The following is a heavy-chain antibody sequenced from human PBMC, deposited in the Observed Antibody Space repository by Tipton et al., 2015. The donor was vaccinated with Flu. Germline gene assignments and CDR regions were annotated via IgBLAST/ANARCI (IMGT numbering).Heavy chain of an antibody. CDR2: VHRSGNA. Sequence: TLSLTCSVSGSSIGSDYYWGWIRQPPGQGLEWIGNVHRSGNAYYSPSFKSRVTVSVEKAKNQFFLRLTSVTAADTAVYYCASREWVANQYYYYGVDVWGQGTTVNVSS. V-gene: IGHV4-38-2*01. J-gene: IGHJ6*02. CDR1: GSSIGSDYY. CDR3: ASREWVANQYYYYGVDV. D-gene: IGHD6-19*01.